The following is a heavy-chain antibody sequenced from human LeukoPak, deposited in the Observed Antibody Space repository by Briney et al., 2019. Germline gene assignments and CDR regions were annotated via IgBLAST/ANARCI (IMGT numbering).Heavy chain of an antibody. CDR1: GYTFTELS. CDR2: FDPEDGET. J-gene: IGHJ6*02. CDR3: ATGSRWLLRTATTEADYGMDV. V-gene: IGHV1-24*01. D-gene: IGHD3-22*01. Sequence: GASVKVSCKVSGYTFTELSMHWVRQAPGKGLEWMGGFDPEDGETIYAQKFQGRVTMTEDTSTDTAYMELSSLRSEDTAVYYCATGSRWLLRTATTEADYGMDVWGQGTTVTVSS.